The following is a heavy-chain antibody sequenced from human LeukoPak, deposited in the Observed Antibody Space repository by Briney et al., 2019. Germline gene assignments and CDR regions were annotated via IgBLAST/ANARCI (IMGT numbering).Heavy chain of an antibody. D-gene: IGHD3-22*01. Sequence: PGGSLRLSCAASGFTFSSYAMSWVRQAPGKGLEWVSAISGSGGSTYYADSVKGRFTISRDNSKNTLYLQMNSLRAEDTAVYYCARGSRDYYDSYPHWGQGTLVTVSS. CDR3: ARGSRDYYDSYPH. V-gene: IGHV3-23*01. CDR1: GFTFSSYA. CDR2: ISGSGGST. J-gene: IGHJ4*02.